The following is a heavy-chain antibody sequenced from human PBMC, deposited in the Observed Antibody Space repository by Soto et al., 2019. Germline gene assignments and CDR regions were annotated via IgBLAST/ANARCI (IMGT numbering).Heavy chain of an antibody. D-gene: IGHD3-22*01. CDR1: GFTFSSYS. J-gene: IGHJ6*02. CDR3: AREGPMNHYYYGMDV. V-gene: IGHV3-48*02. CDR2: ISSSSSTI. Sequence: PGGSLRLSCAASGFTFSSYSMNWVRQAPGKGLEWVSYISSSSSTIYYADPVKGRFTISRDNAKNSLYLQMNSLRDEDTAVYYCAREGPMNHYYYGMDVWGQGTTVTVSS.